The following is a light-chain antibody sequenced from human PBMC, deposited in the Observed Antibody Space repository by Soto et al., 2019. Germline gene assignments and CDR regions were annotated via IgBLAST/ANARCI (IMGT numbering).Light chain of an antibody. CDR1: QTISTY. CDR2: AAS. J-gene: IGKJ2*01. V-gene: IGKV1-39*01. CDR3: QQSLGIPYT. Sequence: DIQMTQSPSALSASVGDRVTITCRASQTISTYLNWYQQKPGKAPKLLIYAASTLQSGVPSRFSGSGSGIDFTLTTSSLQPEDFATYYCQQSLGIPYTFGQGTRLEIK.